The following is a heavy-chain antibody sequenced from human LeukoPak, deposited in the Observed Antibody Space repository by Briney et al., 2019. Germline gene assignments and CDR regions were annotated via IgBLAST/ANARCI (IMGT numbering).Heavy chain of an antibody. CDR3: ARALASSGYYYDAFDI. Sequence: PGGSLRLSCAASGFTFSSYSMNWVRQAPGKGLEWVSSISSGSSYIYYADSVKGRFTISRDNAKNSLYLQMNSLRAEDTAVYYCARALASSGYYYDAFDIWGQGTMVTVSS. CDR1: GFTFSSYS. J-gene: IGHJ3*02. CDR2: ISSGSSYI. V-gene: IGHV3-21*01. D-gene: IGHD3-22*01.